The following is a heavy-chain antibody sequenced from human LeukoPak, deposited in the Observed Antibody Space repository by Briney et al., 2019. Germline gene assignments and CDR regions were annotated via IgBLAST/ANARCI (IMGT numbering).Heavy chain of an antibody. V-gene: IGHV1-69*01. J-gene: IGHJ1*01. CDR2: IIPIFGTA. D-gene: IGHD5-12*01. CDR3: ARARDSGAGARVYFQH. CDR1: GGSFSSYA. Sequence: SVKVSCKASGGSFSSYAISWVRQAPGQGLEWMGGIIPIFGTANYAQKFQGRVTITADESTSTAYMELSSLRSEDTAVYYCARARDSGAGARVYFQHWGQGTLVTVSS.